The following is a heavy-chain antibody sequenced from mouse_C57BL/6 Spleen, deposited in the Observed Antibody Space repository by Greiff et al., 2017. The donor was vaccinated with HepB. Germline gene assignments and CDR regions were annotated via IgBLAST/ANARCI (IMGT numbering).Heavy chain of an antibody. CDR3: ARVLLSPYAMDY. CDR1: GFTFSDYY. Sequence: EVMLVESEGGLVQPGSSMKLSCTASGFTFSDYYMAWVRQVPEKGLEWVANINYDGSSTYYLDSLKSRFIISRDNAKNILYLQMSSLKSEDTATYYCARVLLSPYAMDYWGQGTSVTVSS. J-gene: IGHJ4*01. V-gene: IGHV5-16*01. CDR2: INYDGSST. D-gene: IGHD2-10*01.